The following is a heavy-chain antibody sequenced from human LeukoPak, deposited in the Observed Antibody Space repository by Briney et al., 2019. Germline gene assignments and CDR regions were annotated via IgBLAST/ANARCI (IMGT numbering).Heavy chain of an antibody. J-gene: IGHJ6*03. CDR2: INPNSGGT. D-gene: IGHD6-13*01. CDR1: GYTFTGYY. CDR3: ARDPGIAAAGTYYYYYMDV. Sequence: ASVKVSCKASGYTFTGYYMHWVRQAPGQGLEWMGRINPNSGGTNYAQKFQGRVTMTRDTSISTAYMELSRLRSDDTAVYYCARDPGIAAAGTYYYYYMDVWGKGTTVTVSS. V-gene: IGHV1-2*02.